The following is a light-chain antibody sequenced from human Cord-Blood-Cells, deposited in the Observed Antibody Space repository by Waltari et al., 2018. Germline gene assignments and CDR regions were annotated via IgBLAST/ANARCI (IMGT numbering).Light chain of an antibody. CDR2: RTN. J-gene: IGLJ3*02. CDR1: LCTIGSNT. CDR3: AAWDDSLNGPV. V-gene: IGLV1-44*01. Sequence: QSVLTQPPSASANPGQRVTISCSRSLCTIGSNTITWFQEPPGTAPKLLMHRTNQRSTGVPDLFSGSKSGTPASLAISGLQSEDEADYYWAAWDDSLNGPVFGGGTKLTVL.